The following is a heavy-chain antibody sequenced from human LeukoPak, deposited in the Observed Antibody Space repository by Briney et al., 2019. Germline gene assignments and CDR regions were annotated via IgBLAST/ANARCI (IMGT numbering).Heavy chain of an antibody. J-gene: IGHJ4*02. D-gene: IGHD3-9*01. CDR3: AREFYDILTGYYNAFDY. V-gene: IGHV3-48*03. Sequence: PGGSLRLSCAASGFTFSSYEMNWVRQAPGKGLEWVSYISSSGSTIYYADSVKGRFTISRDNAKNTLYLQMNSLRAEDTAVYYCAREFYDILTGYYNAFDYWGQGTLVTVSS. CDR1: GFTFSSYE. CDR2: ISSSGSTI.